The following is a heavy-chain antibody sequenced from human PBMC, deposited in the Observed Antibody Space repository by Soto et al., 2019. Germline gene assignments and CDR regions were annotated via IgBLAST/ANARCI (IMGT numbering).Heavy chain of an antibody. J-gene: IGHJ4*02. D-gene: IGHD3-9*01. CDR3: ARGVLLRYFDRFDY. Sequence: SETLSLTCTVSGGSISSGGYYWSWIRQHPGKGLEWIGYIYYSGSTYYNPSLKSRVTISVDTSKNQFSLKLSSVTAADTAVYYCARGVLLRYFDRFDYWGQGTLVTVSS. CDR2: IYYSGST. CDR1: GGSISSGGYY. V-gene: IGHV4-31*03.